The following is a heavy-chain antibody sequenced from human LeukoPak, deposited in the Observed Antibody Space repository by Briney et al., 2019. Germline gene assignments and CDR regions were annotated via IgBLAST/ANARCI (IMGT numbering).Heavy chain of an antibody. V-gene: IGHV3-53*01. CDR2: IYSADNT. D-gene: IGHD2-2*01. CDR3: ARDLGRGYCSSTSCYPGIDY. Sequence: GGSLRLSCAASGFALSTKYMSWVRQAPGKGLEWVSVIYSADNTYYSDSVKGRFTISRDNSLNTLYLQMNRLRAEDTAVYYCARDLGRGYCSSTSCYPGIDYWGQGTLVTVSS. CDR1: GFALSTKY. J-gene: IGHJ4*02.